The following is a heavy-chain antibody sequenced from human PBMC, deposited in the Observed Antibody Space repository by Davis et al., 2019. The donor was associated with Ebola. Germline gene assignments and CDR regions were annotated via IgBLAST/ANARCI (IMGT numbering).Heavy chain of an antibody. V-gene: IGHV3-23*01. Sequence: PGGSLRLSCAASGFTFSSYAMSWVRQAPGKGLEWVSAIAGSGGSTYHADSVKGRFTISRDNSKNTLYLQMKSLRAEDTAVYYCAKVESGYFDWLPVSYGMDVWGQGTTVTVSS. D-gene: IGHD3-9*01. CDR1: GFTFSSYA. CDR3: AKVESGYFDWLPVSYGMDV. J-gene: IGHJ6*02. CDR2: IAGSGGST.